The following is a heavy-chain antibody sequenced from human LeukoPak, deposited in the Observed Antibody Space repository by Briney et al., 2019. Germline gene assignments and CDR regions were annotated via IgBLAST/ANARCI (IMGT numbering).Heavy chain of an antibody. J-gene: IGHJ6*04. D-gene: IGHD3-16*01. CDR3: AGGFPGDV. Sequence: PGGSLRLSCAASGFTFSSYAMSCVRQPPGKGLEWVSAISGSGGSTYYADSVKGRFTIARDNSKNTLYLEMNSLRAEDTAVYYCAGGFPGDVWGKGTTVTVSS. CDR1: GFTFSSYA. CDR2: ISGSGGST. V-gene: IGHV3-23*01.